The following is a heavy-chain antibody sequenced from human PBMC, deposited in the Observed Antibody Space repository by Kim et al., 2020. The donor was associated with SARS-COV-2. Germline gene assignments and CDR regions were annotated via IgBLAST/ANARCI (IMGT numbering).Heavy chain of an antibody. CDR1: GGTFSSYT. CDR3: ARGGGNRKYQQKQNWFDP. V-gene: IGHV1-69*02. CDR2: IIPILGIA. J-gene: IGHJ5*02. Sequence: SVKVSCKASGGTFSSYTISWVRQAPGQGLEWMGRIIPILGIANYAQKFQGRVTITADKSTSTAYMELSSLRSEDTAVYYCARGGGNRKYQQKQNWFDPWGQGTLVTVSS. D-gene: IGHD2-2*01.